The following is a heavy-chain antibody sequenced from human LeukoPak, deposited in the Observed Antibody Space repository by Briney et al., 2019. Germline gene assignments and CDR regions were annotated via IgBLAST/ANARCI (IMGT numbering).Heavy chain of an antibody. Sequence: GGSLRLSCAASGGPFSSLTMSWIRQSPGKGLEWVSGLTGNGGRTFYADSVKGRFTISRGNSKNTVFLQVHSLRTEDTAIYYCAMTLAGVLDSFDSWGQGTLVTVSS. CDR2: LTGNGGRT. D-gene: IGHD1-1*01. V-gene: IGHV3-23*01. CDR3: AMTLAGVLDSFDS. CDR1: GGPFSSLT. J-gene: IGHJ4*02.